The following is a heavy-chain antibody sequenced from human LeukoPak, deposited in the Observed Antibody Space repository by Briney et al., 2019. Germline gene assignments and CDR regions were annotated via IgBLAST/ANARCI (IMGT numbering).Heavy chain of an antibody. CDR1: GFTFSTYW. J-gene: IGHJ4*02. V-gene: IGHV3-7*01. Sequence: GGSLRLSCAASGFTFSTYWMSWVRQAPGKGLELVANIKQDGSEKYYVDSVKGRFTISRDNNAKNPLYLQLNSLRADDPAVYYCARTQRRLDYWGQGALVTVSS. CDR2: IKQDGSEK. CDR3: ARTQRRLDY. D-gene: IGHD6-25*01.